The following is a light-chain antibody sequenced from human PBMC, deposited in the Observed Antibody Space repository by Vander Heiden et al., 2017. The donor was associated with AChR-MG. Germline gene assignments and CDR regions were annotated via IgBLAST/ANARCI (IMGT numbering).Light chain of an antibody. Sequence: QSVLTQPASGSGTPGQRVTISCSGSSSNIGSNTVNWYQQLPGTAPKLLIYSNNQRPSGVPDRFSGSKSGTSASLAISGLQSEDEADYYCAAWDDSLNGLYVFGTGTKVTV. CDR1: SSNIGSNT. CDR3: AAWDDSLNGLYV. CDR2: SNN. J-gene: IGLJ1*01. V-gene: IGLV1-44*01.